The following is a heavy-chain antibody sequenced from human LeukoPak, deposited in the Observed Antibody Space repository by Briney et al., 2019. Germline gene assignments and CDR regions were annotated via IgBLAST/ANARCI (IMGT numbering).Heavy chain of an antibody. Sequence: PSETLSLTCIVSGSSISSGYYWGWIRQPPGKGLEWIGSIYHSGSTYYNPSLKSRVTISVDTSKNQLSLKLSSVTAADTAVYYCASFYGSGFSFDYWGQGTLVTVSS. CDR1: GSSISSGYY. V-gene: IGHV4-38-2*02. CDR2: IYHSGST. D-gene: IGHD3-10*01. J-gene: IGHJ4*02. CDR3: ASFYGSGFSFDY.